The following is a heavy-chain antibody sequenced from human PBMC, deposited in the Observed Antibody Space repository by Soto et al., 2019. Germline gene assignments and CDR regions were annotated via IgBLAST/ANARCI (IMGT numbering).Heavy chain of an antibody. CDR3: AKSRDAYNFYFYYGMDV. CDR1: VFTFSNYG. Sequence: GGSLRLACAASVFTFSNYGVHWVRQTPGKGLEWVALILYDGSNKYYGDSVKGRFTISRDNSKNTLYLQVSSLRAEDTAVYYCAKSRDAYNFYFYYGMDVWGQGTTVTVSS. CDR2: ILYDGSNK. V-gene: IGHV3-30*18. D-gene: IGHD2-2*01. J-gene: IGHJ6*02.